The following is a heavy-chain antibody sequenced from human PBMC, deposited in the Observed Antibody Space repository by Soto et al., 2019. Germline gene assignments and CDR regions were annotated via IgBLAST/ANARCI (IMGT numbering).Heavy chain of an antibody. CDR3: VSRTVIIFNAFAI. Sequence: SETLSLTCTVSGGSISSYYWSWIRQPPGKGLEWIGYIYYSGSTNYNPSLKSRVTISVDTSKNQFSLKLSSVTAGDTAVYYCVSRTVIIFNAFAIWGQGTTVTVSS. CDR1: GGSISSYY. D-gene: IGHD2-21*01. CDR2: IYYSGST. J-gene: IGHJ3*02. V-gene: IGHV4-59*08.